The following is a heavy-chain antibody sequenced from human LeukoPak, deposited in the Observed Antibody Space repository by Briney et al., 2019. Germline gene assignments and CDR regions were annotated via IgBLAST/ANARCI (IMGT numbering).Heavy chain of an antibody. CDR2: IWFDGSNK. V-gene: IGHV3-33*01. CDR1: GFTFSSYG. J-gene: IGHJ4*02. CDR3: ARDRGVAVADPLEPSDN. D-gene: IGHD6-19*01. Sequence: GGSLRLSCAASGFTFSSYGMHWVRQAPGKGLERVALIWFDGSNKYYADSVKGRFTISRDNSKNTLYLQMNSLRAEDTAVYYCARDRGVAVADPLEPSDNWGQGTLVTVSS.